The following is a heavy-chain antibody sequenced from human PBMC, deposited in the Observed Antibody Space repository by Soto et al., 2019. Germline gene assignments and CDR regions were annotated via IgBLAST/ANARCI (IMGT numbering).Heavy chain of an antibody. CDR2: IYYSGST. CDR1: GGSISRYY. J-gene: IGHJ4*02. V-gene: IGHV4-59*01. CDR3: ARDDGDSPFDY. D-gene: IGHD4-17*01. Sequence: SLLLSLTCSVAGGSISRYYWSWIRQPPGKGLEWIGYIYYSGSTNYNPSLKSRVTISVDTSKNQFSLKLSSVTAADTAVYYCARDDGDSPFDYWGQGTLVTVSS.